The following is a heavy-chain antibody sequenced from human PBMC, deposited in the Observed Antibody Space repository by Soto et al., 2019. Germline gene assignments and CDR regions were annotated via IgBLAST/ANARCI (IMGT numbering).Heavy chain of an antibody. CDR2: IHPAGQPI. CDR3: ARRCST. J-gene: IGHJ3*01. D-gene: IGHD2-2*01. CDR1: GFTFSSSE. V-gene: IGHV3-48*03. Sequence: EVQLVESGGGLVQPGGSLRLSCVASGFTFSSSEMYWVRQAPGKGLEWVSYIHPAGQPIFFADSVKGRFTISRDNAKKSVYLHMTSRRAEDTAVYYCARRCSTWGQGTMVTVSS.